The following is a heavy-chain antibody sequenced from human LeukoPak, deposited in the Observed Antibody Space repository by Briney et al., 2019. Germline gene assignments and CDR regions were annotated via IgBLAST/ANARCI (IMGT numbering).Heavy chain of an antibody. Sequence: SETLSLTCTVSGGSISSYYWSWIRQPPGKGLEWIGYIYYSGSTSYNPSLKSRVTISVDTSKNQFSLKLSSVTAADTAVYYCASSSWYYYYYGMDVWGQGTTVTVSS. CDR1: GGSISSYY. CDR3: ASSSWYYYYYGMDV. CDR2: IYYSGST. D-gene: IGHD6-13*01. V-gene: IGHV4-59*01. J-gene: IGHJ6*02.